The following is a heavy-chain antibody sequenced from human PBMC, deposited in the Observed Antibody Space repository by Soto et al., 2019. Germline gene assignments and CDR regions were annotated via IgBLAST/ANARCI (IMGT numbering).Heavy chain of an antibody. V-gene: IGHV4-59*01. J-gene: IGHJ5*02. CDR2: IYYSGST. Sequence: PSETLSLTCTVSGGSISSYYWSWIRQPPGKGLEWIGYIYYSGSTNYNPSLKSRVTISVDTSKNQFSLKLSSVTAADTAVYYCARTNSSSWYETWFDPWGQGTLVTVSS. CDR3: ARTNSSSWYETWFDP. CDR1: GGSISSYY. D-gene: IGHD6-13*01.